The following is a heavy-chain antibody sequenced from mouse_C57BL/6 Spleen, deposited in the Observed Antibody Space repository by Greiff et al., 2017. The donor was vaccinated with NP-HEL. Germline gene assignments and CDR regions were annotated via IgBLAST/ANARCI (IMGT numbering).Heavy chain of an antibody. Sequence: VKLQQPGAELVKPGASVKMSCKASGYTFTSYWITWVKQRPGQGLEWIGDIYPGSGSTSYNEKFKSKATLTVDTSSSTAYMQLSSLTSEDSAVYYCARRTNYFDYWGQGTTLTVSS. CDR1: GYTFTSYW. V-gene: IGHV1-55*01. J-gene: IGHJ2*01. CDR3: ARRTNYFDY. CDR2: IYPGSGST.